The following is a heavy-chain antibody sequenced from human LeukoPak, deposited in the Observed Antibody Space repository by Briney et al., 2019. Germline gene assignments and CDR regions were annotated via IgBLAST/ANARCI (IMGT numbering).Heavy chain of an antibody. D-gene: IGHD6-19*01. CDR1: GYSLNNYW. V-gene: IGHV5-10-1*01. CDR3: ARTTSSGWYEDY. CDR2: IDPSDSYA. Sequence: GKSLKISCRGSGYSLNNYWINWVRQMPGKGLEWMGTIDPSDSYATYNPSFQGHVTMSADKSIATAYLQWSSLKASDTAMYYCARTTSSGWYEDYWGQGTLVTVSS. J-gene: IGHJ4*02.